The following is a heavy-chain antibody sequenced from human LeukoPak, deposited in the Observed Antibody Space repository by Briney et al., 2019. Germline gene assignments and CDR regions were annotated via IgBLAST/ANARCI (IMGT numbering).Heavy chain of an antibody. J-gene: IGHJ3*02. CDR3: ARGHSSGYDAFDI. CDR1: GFIFSTYD. D-gene: IGHD6-25*01. Sequence: GGSLRLSCAASGFIFSTYDMHWVRQATGKGLEWVSSIGKTSDAHYPDSVKGRFTISRENAKNSLYLQMSSLRAGDTAVYFCARGHSSGYDAFDIWGQGTTVTVSS. V-gene: IGHV3-13*01. CDR2: IGKTSDA.